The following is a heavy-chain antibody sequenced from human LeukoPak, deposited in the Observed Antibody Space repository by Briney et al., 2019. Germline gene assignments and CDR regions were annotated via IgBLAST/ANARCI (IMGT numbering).Heavy chain of an antibody. CDR1: GHSFTSYW. V-gene: IGHV5-51*01. CDR3: ARGRGDEVSIYYFDY. D-gene: IGHD3-16*01. J-gene: IGHJ4*02. CDR2: IYPGDSDT. Sequence: GESLKISCQGSGHSFTSYWIGWVRQMPGKGLEWMGIIYPGDSDTRYSPSFQGQVTISADKSISTAYLQWSSLKASDTAMYYCARGRGDEVSIYYFDYWGQGTLVTVSS.